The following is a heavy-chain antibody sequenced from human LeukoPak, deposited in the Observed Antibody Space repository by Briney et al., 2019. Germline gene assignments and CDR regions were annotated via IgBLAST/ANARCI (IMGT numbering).Heavy chain of an antibody. Sequence: PGKSLRLSCVASGFTFSRSAVHWVRQAPGKGLEWVAVMSYDGSNEYYGDSVKGRFTISRDNSKNTLYLQMNSLRAEDTAVYYCAKSKLEGAVADTIDYWGQGTLVTVSS. V-gene: IGHV3-30-3*02. CDR2: MSYDGSNE. CDR3: AKSKLEGAVADTIDY. J-gene: IGHJ4*02. D-gene: IGHD6-19*01. CDR1: GFTFSRSA.